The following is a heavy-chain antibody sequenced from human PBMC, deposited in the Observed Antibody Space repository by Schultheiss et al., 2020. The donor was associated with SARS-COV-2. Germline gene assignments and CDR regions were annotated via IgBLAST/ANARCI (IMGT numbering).Heavy chain of an antibody. D-gene: IGHD1-1*01. V-gene: IGHV3-64*04. CDR3: ARDSPVATGTTPYYYYYYYMDV. Sequence: GGSLRLSCSASGFTFSSYAMHWVRQAPGKGLEYVSAISSNGGSTYYADSVKGRFTISRDNSKNTLYLQMNSLRAEDTAVYYCARDSPVATGTTPYYYYYYYMDVWGKGTTVTVSS. J-gene: IGHJ6*03. CDR1: GFTFSSYA. CDR2: ISSNGGST.